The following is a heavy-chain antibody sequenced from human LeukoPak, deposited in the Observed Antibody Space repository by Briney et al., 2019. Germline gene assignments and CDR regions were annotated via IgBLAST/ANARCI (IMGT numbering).Heavy chain of an antibody. CDR2: ISAYNGNT. J-gene: IGHJ6*02. CDR3: ARALGYSSSWYPSALYYYYGMDV. CDR1: GYTFTSYG. D-gene: IGHD6-13*01. Sequence: ASVTVSCKASGYTFTSYGISWVRQAPGQGLEWMGWISAYNGNTNYAQKLQGRVTMTTDTSTSTAYMELRSLRSDDTAVYYCARALGYSSSWYPSALYYYYGMDVWGQGTTVTVSS. V-gene: IGHV1-18*01.